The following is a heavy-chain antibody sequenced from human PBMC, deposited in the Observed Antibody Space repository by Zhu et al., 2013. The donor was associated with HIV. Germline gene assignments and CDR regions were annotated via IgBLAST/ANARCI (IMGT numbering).Heavy chain of an antibody. CDR1: GFTFTTST. D-gene: IGHD5-12*01. CDR2: IVVGSNKT. CDR3: AAGRWLQNYFDF. V-gene: IGHV1-58*01. Sequence: QMQLVQSGPEVKKPGTSVKVSCKASGFTFTTSTVQWVRQARGQRLEWIGWIVVGSNKTNYAQTFQERVTITRDMSTGTAYMELSSLRSEDTALYFCAAGRWLQNYFDFWGQGTLVTVSS. J-gene: IGHJ4*02.